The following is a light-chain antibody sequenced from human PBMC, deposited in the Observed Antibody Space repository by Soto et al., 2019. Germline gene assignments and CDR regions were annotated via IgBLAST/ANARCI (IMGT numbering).Light chain of an antibody. CDR3: QQYGSSPET. J-gene: IGKJ1*01. V-gene: IGKV3-20*01. CDR1: QSISDT. CDR2: GAS. Sequence: EMVMTQSPATLSVSPGGRATLSCRASQSISDTLAWYQQKPGQAPRLLIYGASSRATGIPDRFSGSGSGTDFTLTISRLEPEDFAVYYCQQYGSSPETFGQGTKVDIK.